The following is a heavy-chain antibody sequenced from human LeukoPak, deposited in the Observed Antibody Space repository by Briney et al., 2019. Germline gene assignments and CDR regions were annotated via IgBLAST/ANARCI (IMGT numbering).Heavy chain of an antibody. CDR3: ARGRIGSSSALLIQYYFDY. V-gene: IGHV3-33*01. D-gene: IGHD6-6*01. J-gene: IGHJ4*02. CDR1: GFTFSSYG. Sequence: GGSLRLSCAASGFTFSSYGMHWVRQAPGKGLEWVAVIWYDGSNKYYADSVKGRFTISRDNSKNTLYLQMNSLRAEDTAVYYCARGRIGSSSALLIQYYFDYWGQGTLVTVSS. CDR2: IWYDGSNK.